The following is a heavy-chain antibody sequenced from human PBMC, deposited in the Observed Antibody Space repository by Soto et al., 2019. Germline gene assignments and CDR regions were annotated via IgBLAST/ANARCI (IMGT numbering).Heavy chain of an antibody. V-gene: IGHV5-51*06. D-gene: IGHD5-12*01. CDR1: GYKFSIYW. CDR3: ARVDGPFDF. CDR2: IFPGDSAT. J-gene: IGHJ4*02. Sequence: PXESLMISGKASGYKFSIYWICWGRHMPGKGLDWMSIIFPGDSATIYSPSFQGQVTISADKSISTAYLQWSSLKASDTALYYCARVDGPFDFWGQGPLVTVSS.